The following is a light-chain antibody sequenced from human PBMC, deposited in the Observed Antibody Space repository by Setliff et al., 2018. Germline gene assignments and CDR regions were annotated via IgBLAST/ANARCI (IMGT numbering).Light chain of an antibody. CDR2: ANS. CDR3: NAYTSGTTDV. Sequence: QSVLTQPPSASGTPGQTVTISCSGGRSNVGPNTVDWYQQLPGTAPKLLVFANSQRPSGVPDRFSGSKSGNTASLTISGLQTEDEADYYCNAYTSGTTDVFGTGTKVTVL. CDR1: RSNVGPNT. J-gene: IGLJ1*01. V-gene: IGLV1-44*01.